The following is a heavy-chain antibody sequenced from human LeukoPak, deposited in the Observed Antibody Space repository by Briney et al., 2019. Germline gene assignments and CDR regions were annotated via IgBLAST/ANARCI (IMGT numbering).Heavy chain of an antibody. CDR2: IYPGDSDT. CDR1: GYSFTSHW. D-gene: IGHD6-19*01. CDR3: ARAFYSSGFFFDY. J-gene: IGHJ4*02. V-gene: IGHV5-51*01. Sequence: GESLKISCKGSGYSFTSHWIGWVRQMPGKGLEWMGIIYPGDSDTRYSPSFQGQVTISADKSINTAYLQWSSLKASDTAMYYCARAFYSSGFFFDYWGQRTLATVSS.